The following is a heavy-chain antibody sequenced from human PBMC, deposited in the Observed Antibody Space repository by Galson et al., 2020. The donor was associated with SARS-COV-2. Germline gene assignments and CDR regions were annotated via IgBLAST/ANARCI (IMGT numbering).Heavy chain of an antibody. D-gene: IGHD4-4*01. V-gene: IGHV4-59*08. Sequence: SETLSLTCTVSGGSISGYYWSWLRQPPGQGLDWIGYNYHSGTTYPSPSLRSRLTMSIDTSKTPFSLRLSSVTAADTALYYCARHVDFSNPFSRNWFDPWGRGTLVTVSS. CDR2: NYHSGTT. CDR3: ARHVDFSNPFSRNWFDP. J-gene: IGHJ5*02. CDR1: GGSISGYY.